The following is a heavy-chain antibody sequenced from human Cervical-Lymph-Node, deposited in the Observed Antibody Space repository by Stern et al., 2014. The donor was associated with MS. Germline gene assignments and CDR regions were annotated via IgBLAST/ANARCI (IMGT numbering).Heavy chain of an antibody. CDR3: ARDYGDYAFDY. Sequence: EVQLEESGAEVKKPGESLKISCKGSGYSFTANWIAWVRQMPGKGLEGMGIIYPGDSDTRYSPSFQGQVTISADKSISTAYLQWSSLKASDTAMYYCARDYGDYAFDYWGQGTLVTVSS. J-gene: IGHJ4*02. CDR2: IYPGDSDT. CDR1: GYSFTANW. D-gene: IGHD4-17*01. V-gene: IGHV5-51*01.